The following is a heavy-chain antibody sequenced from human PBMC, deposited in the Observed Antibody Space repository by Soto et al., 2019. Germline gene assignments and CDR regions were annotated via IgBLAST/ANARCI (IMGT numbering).Heavy chain of an antibody. V-gene: IGHV1-3*01. CDR3: AREGYYGSGSYNY. J-gene: IGHJ4*02. Sequence: QVQLVQSGAEVKKPGASVKVSCKASGYIFINYAINWVRQAPGQRPEWMGWINPGNGNTKYSQKFRGRVTITRDTSASTAYMEVTSLRSEDTAVFYCAREGYYGSGSYNYWGQGTLVTVSS. CDR1: GYIFINYA. D-gene: IGHD3-10*01. CDR2: INPGNGNT.